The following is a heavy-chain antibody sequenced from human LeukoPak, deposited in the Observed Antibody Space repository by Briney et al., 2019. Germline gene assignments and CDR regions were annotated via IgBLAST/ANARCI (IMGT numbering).Heavy chain of an antibody. CDR2: IYYSGST. CDR3: ARGLNYYGSGSYAFDY. CDR1: GGSISSYY. J-gene: IGHJ4*02. V-gene: IGHV4-59*01. Sequence: SETLSLTCTVSGGSISSYYWSWIRQPPGKGLEWIGYIYYSGSTNYNPSPKSRVTISVDTSKNQFSLKLSSVTAADTAVYYCARGLNYYGSGSYAFDYWGQGTLVTVSS. D-gene: IGHD3-10*01.